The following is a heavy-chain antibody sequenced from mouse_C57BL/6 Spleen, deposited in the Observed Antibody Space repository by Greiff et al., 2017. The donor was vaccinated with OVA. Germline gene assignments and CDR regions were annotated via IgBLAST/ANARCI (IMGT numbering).Heavy chain of an antibody. Sequence: QVQLKQPGAELVKPGASVKLSCKASGYTFTSYWMHWVKQRPGRGLEWIGRIDPNRGGTKYNEKFKSKATLTVDKPSSTAYMQLSSLTSEDSAVYYCARWDWDYAMDYWGQGTSVTVSS. CDR1: GYTFTSYW. CDR3: ARWDWDYAMDY. V-gene: IGHV1-72*01. CDR2: IDPNRGGT. J-gene: IGHJ4*01. D-gene: IGHD4-1*01.